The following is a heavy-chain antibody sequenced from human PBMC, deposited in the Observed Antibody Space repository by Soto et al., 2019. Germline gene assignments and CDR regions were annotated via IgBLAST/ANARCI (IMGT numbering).Heavy chain of an antibody. CDR2: ISGSGGST. J-gene: IGHJ5*02. CDR1: GFTFSSHA. Sequence: GGSLRLSCAASGFTFSSHAMSWVRQAPGKGLEWVSDISGSGGSTYYADSVKGRFTISRDNSKNTLHLQMNSLRAEDTAVYYCAKDEYSSSSGGIDRWGQGTLVTVSS. D-gene: IGHD6-6*01. CDR3: AKDEYSSSSGGIDR. V-gene: IGHV3-23*01.